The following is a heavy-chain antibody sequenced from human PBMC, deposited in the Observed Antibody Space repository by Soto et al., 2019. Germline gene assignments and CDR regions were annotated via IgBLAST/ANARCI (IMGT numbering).Heavy chain of an antibody. J-gene: IGHJ6*01. CDR1: GFTVSSNY. D-gene: IGHD6-13*01. CDR3: ARATAAGSWGGNGMDV. V-gene: IGHV3-66*01. Sequence: EVQLVESGGGLVQPGGSLRLSCAASGFTVSSNYMSWVRQAPGKGLEWVSVIYSGGSTYYADSVKGRFTISRDNSKXDVYLQMNGLRAEDTAVYYCARATAAGSWGGNGMDVWGQGTTVTVSS. CDR2: IYSGGST.